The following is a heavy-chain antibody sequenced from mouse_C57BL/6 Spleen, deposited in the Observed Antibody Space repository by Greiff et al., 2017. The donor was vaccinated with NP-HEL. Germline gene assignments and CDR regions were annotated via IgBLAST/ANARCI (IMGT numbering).Heavy chain of an antibody. D-gene: IGHD2-2*01. V-gene: IGHV1-78*01. J-gene: IGHJ2*01. Sequence: VKLVESDAELVKPGASVKISCKVSGYTFTDHTIHWMKQRPEQGLEWIGYIYPRDGSTKYNEKFKGKATLTADKSSSTAYMQLNSLTSEDSAVYFCAQTGGYDYFDYWGQGTTLTVSS. CDR3: AQTGGYDYFDY. CDR1: GYTFTDHT. CDR2: IYPRDGST.